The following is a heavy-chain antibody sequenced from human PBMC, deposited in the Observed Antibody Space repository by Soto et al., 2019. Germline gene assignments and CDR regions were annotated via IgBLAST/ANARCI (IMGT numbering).Heavy chain of an antibody. J-gene: IGHJ4*02. V-gene: IGHV1-46*03. CDR1: GYTFTSYY. Sequence: QVQLVQSGAEVKNPGASVTVSCRASGYTFTSYYIYWVRQAPGQGLEWMAIIIPNGGSTNYAQRVQGRVTVTRDTSTSIVYMELNSLRVEDTAVYYCGRGRGSGDYWGQGTLVTVSS. CDR3: GRGRGSGDY. CDR2: IIPNGGST.